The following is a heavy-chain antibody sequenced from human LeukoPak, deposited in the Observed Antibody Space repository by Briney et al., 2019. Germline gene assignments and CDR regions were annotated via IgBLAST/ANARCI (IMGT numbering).Heavy chain of an antibody. CDR1: GFTFGDFS. V-gene: IGHV3-49*03. CDR3: TRANTVFTDY. CDR2: ISSEPYGATP. Sequence: GGSLRLSCTGSGFTFGDFSITWFRQAPGKGLEWVGFISSEPYGATPEYAASVRGRFIISRDDSKSIAHLQMNSLKVEDSAVYFCTRANTVFTDYWGQGTLVTVSS. D-gene: IGHD4-11*01. J-gene: IGHJ4*02.